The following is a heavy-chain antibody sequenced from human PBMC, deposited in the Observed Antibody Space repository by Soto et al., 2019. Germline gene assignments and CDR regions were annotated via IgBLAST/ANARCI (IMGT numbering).Heavy chain of an antibody. CDR3: VKQAVGSMSSE. V-gene: IGHV4-39*01. CDR2: ISLGGTT. D-gene: IGHD6-6*01. CDR1: GAPISSLTYY. J-gene: IGHJ4*02. Sequence: SETLSLTCAASGAPISSLTYYWVWICQPPGKGLEWIASISLGGTTYYSPSLKSRLTASLDTSNNQVSLILSSVTVTDTAVYFCVKQAVGSMSSEWGPGTLVTVSS.